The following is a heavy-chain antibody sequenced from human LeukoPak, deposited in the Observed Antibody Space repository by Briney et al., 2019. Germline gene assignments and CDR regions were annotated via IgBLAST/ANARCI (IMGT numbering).Heavy chain of an antibody. CDR1: GLTFSSYW. V-gene: IGHV3-7*05. Sequence: GGSLRLSCAASGLTFSSYWMSWVRQAPGKGLEWVANIKQDGSEKYYVDSVKGRFTTSRDNAKNSLYLQMNSLRAEDTAVYYCARLYSGAWYLAFDIWGQGTMVTVSS. CDR3: ARLYSGAWYLAFDI. J-gene: IGHJ3*02. CDR2: IKQDGSEK. D-gene: IGHD6-19*01.